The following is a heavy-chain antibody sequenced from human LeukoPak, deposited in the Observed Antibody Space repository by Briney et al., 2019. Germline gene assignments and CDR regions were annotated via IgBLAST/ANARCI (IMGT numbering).Heavy chain of an antibody. CDR3: AREGDSRWGELSP. J-gene: IGHJ1*01. D-gene: IGHD3-16*02. CDR2: IWFDGSEQ. V-gene: IGHV3-33*01. CDR1: GFTFSTYA. Sequence: PGGSLRLSCAASGFTFSTYAIHWVRQAPGKGLEWVEVIWFDGSEQYYADSVKGRFIISRDNSKSTSNLQLNSLRAEDTAVYYCAREGDSRWGELSPWGQGTLVTVSS.